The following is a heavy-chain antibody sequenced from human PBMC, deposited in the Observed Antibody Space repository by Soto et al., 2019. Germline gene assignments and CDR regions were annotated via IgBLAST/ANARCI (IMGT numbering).Heavy chain of an antibody. CDR3: ARTSWFGELSFDY. CDR2: ILNSGRA. V-gene: IGHV4-30-4*01. CDR1: VGSISSGDNY. Sequence: SETLSLTCAVSVGSISSGDNYWVWIRHPPGKGLECIGYILNSGRAHYTPSLRSRLAISVDTSRNQFSLKLSSVTAADTAVYYCARTSWFGELSFDYWGLGTLVTVSS. J-gene: IGHJ4*02. D-gene: IGHD3-10*01.